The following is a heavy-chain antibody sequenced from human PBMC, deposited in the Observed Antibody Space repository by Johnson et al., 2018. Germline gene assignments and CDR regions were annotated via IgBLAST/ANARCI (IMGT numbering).Heavy chain of an antibody. CDR2: ISSSSSYI. D-gene: IGHD2-21*02. Sequence: EVQLLESGGGLVKPGGSLRLSCAASGFTFSSYSMNWVRQAPGKGLEWVSSISSSSSYIYYADSVKGRFTISRDNAKNSLYLQMNSLRAEDTAVYYCARATPAYCVGDCYQHYYYGIDVWCQGATVTVSS. J-gene: IGHJ6*02. CDR3: ARATPAYCVGDCYQHYYYGIDV. CDR1: GFTFSSYS. V-gene: IGHV3-21*01.